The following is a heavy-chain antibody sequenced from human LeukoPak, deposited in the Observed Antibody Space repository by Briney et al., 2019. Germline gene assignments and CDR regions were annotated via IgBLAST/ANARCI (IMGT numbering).Heavy chain of an antibody. D-gene: IGHD3-10*01. CDR3: ASGSGSYRTPYYYMDV. CDR2: IYSGGST. J-gene: IGHJ6*03. CDR1: GFTVSSNY. Sequence: PGGSLRLSCAASGFTVSSNYMSWVRQAPGKGLEWVSVIYSGGSTYYADSVKGRFTISRDNSKITLYLQMNNLRAEDTAVYYCASGSGSYRTPYYYMDVWGKGTTVTVSS. V-gene: IGHV3-53*01.